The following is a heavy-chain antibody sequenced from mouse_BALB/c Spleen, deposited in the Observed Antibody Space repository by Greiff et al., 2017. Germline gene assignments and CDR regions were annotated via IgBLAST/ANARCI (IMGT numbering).Heavy chain of an antibody. CDR2: ISSGGSYT. CDR3: ARCYYRYDQAWFAY. V-gene: IGHV5-6*01. Sequence: EVQRVESGGDLVKPGGSLKLSCAASGFTFSSYGMSWVRQTPDKRLEWVATISSGGSYTYYPDSVKGRFTISRDNAKNTLYLQMSSLKSEDTAMYYCARCYYRYDQAWFAYWGQGTLVTVSA. D-gene: IGHD2-14*01. CDR1: GFTFSSYG. J-gene: IGHJ3*01.